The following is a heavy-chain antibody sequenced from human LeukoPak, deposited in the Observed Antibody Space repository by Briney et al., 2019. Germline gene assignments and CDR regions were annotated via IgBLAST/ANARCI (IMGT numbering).Heavy chain of an antibody. D-gene: IGHD6-19*01. CDR1: GGSISSYY. V-gene: IGHV4-59*08. CDR3: ARRSYSSGWYTAPPNWYFDL. Sequence: SETLSLTCTVSGGSISSYYWSWIRQPPGKGLEWIGYIYYSGSTNYNPSLKSRVTISVDTSKNQFSLKLSSVTAADTAVYYCARRSYSSGWYTAPPNWYFDLWSRGTLVTVSS. CDR2: IYYSGST. J-gene: IGHJ2*01.